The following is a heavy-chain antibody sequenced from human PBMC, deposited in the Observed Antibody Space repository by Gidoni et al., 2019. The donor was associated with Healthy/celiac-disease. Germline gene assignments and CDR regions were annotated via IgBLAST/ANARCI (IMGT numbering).Heavy chain of an antibody. CDR1: GGSFSGYY. Sequence: QVQLQQWGAGLLKPSETLSLTCAVYGGSFSGYYWSWIRQPPGKGLEWIGEINHSGSTNYNPSLKSRVTISVDTSKNQFSLKLSSVTAADTAVYYCARVESSSTSPSTDYWGQGTLVTVSS. D-gene: IGHD2-2*01. V-gene: IGHV4-34*01. J-gene: IGHJ4*02. CDR3: ARVESSSTSPSTDY. CDR2: INHSGST.